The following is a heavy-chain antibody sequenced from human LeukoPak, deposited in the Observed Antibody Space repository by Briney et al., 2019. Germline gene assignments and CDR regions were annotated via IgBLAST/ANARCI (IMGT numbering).Heavy chain of an antibody. CDR3: ARDPTLTRITMVRGVTRRFGFDP. Sequence: AETLSLTCAAYGVSFSCYYWSWIRHPPGKRLEWTGVINHSGITNYNPSLKSRVTISVDTSKNQFSLKLSSVTAADTAVYYCARDPTLTRITMVRGVTRRFGFDPWGQGTLVTVSS. CDR1: GVSFSCYY. V-gene: IGHV4-34*01. D-gene: IGHD3-10*01. CDR2: INHSGIT. J-gene: IGHJ5*02.